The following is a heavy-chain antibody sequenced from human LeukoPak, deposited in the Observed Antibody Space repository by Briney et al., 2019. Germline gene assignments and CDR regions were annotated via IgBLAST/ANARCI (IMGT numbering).Heavy chain of an antibody. V-gene: IGHV1-8*01. CDR2: MNPNSGNT. D-gene: IGHD3-22*01. J-gene: IGHJ4*02. Sequence: ASVKVSCKASGYTFTSYDINWVRQATGQGLEWVGWMNPNSGNTGYAQKFQGRVTMTRNTSISTAYMELSSLRSEDTAVYYCARIRYESSCYYVDYWGQGTLVTVSS. CDR1: GYTFTSYD. CDR3: ARIRYESSCYYVDY.